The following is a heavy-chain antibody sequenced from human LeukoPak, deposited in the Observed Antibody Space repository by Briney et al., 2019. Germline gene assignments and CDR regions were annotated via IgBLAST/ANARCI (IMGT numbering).Heavy chain of an antibody. CDR1: GFTFTSYT. CDR2: ISYSGSAT. CDR3: ARGSQWELLGSCDY. J-gene: IGHJ4*02. Sequence: PGGSLRLSCVASGFTFTSYTMNWVRQAPGKGLEWVSYISYSGSATYYADSVKGRFTISRDNAKNSLYLQMNSLRAEDTAVYYCARGSQWELLGSCDYWGQGTLVTVSS. V-gene: IGHV3-48*04. D-gene: IGHD1-26*01.